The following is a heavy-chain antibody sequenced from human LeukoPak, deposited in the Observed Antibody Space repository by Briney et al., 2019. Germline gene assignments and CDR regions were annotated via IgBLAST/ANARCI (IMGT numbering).Heavy chain of an antibody. CDR2: ISSSGSTI. Sequence: GGSLRLSCAASGFTFSSYEVNWVRQAPGKGLEWVSYISSSGSTIYYADSVKGRFTISRDNAKTSLYLQMNSLRAEDTAVYYCARDHRGAFDYWGQGTLVTVSS. D-gene: IGHD3-16*01. J-gene: IGHJ4*02. CDR1: GFTFSSYE. V-gene: IGHV3-48*03. CDR3: ARDHRGAFDY.